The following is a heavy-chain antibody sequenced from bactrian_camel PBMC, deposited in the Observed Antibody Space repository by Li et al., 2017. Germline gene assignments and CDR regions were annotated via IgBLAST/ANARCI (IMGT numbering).Heavy chain of an antibody. CDR1: GYTHIDYC. D-gene: IGHD2*01. J-gene: IGHJ4*01. CDR2: IASNGRT. V-gene: IGHV3S63*01. Sequence: HVQLVESGGGSVQAGESLRLSCAASGYTHIDYCVGWFRLTPGKEREGVATIASNGRTEFADSVKGRFTVSRDNAKKAVYLQMTSLKPEDTAMYYCAAHRGGGTCYSRFQRGQFDYWGQGTQVTVS. CDR3: AAHRGGGTCYSRFQRGQFDY.